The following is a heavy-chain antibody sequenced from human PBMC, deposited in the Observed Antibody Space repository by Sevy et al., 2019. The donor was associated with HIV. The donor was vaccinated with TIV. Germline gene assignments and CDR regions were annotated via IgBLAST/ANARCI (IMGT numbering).Heavy chain of an antibody. Sequence: ASVKVSCKASGYTFTSYDINWVRQATGQGLEWMGWMNPNSGNTGYAQKCQGRVTMTRNTSISTAYMELSSLRSEDTAVYYCARAVAEYYFDYWGQGPLVTVSS. D-gene: IGHD2-15*01. CDR2: MNPNSGNT. CDR1: GYTFTSYD. V-gene: IGHV1-8*01. J-gene: IGHJ4*02. CDR3: ARAVAEYYFDY.